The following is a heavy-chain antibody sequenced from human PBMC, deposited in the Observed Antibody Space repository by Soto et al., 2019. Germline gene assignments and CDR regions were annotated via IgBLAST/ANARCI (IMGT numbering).Heavy chain of an antibody. CDR2: IIPIFGTA. V-gene: IGHV1-69*06. CDR1: GGTFSSYA. CDR3: ARGPTGYTAMVNYSEY. Sequence: ASVKVSCKASGGTFSSYAISWVRQAPGQGLEWMGGIIPIFGTANYAQKFQGRVTITADKSTSTAYMELSSLRSEDTAVYYCARGPTGYTAMVNYSEYWGQGNLVNVAA. D-gene: IGHD5-18*01. J-gene: IGHJ4*02.